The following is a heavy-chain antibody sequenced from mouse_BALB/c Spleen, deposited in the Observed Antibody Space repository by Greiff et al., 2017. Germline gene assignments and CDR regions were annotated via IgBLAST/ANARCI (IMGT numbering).Heavy chain of an antibody. J-gene: IGHJ4*01. CDR1: GYTFTSYW. CDR2: INPSTGYT. V-gene: IGHV1-7*01. CDR3: ARGGMGPYYAMDY. Sequence: VQLQQSGAELAKPGASVKMSCKASGYTFTSYWMHWVKQRPGQGLEWIGYINPSTGYTEYNQKFKDKATLTADKSSSTAYMQLSSLTSEDSAVYYCARGGMGPYYAMDYWGQGTSVTVSS. D-gene: IGHD4-1*01.